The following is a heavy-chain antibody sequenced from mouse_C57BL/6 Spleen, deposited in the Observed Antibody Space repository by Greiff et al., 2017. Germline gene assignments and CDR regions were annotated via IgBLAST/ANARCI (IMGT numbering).Heavy chain of an antibody. J-gene: IGHJ2*01. CDR2: IDPETGGT. V-gene: IGHV1-15*01. CDR3: TRSIYYYGSSDFDY. D-gene: IGHD1-1*01. Sequence: VQLQQSGAELVRPGASVTLSCKASGYTFTDYEMHWVKQTPVHGLEWIGAIDPETGGTAYNQKFKGKAILTADKSSSTAYMELRSLTSEDSAVYYCTRSIYYYGSSDFDYWGQGTTLTVSS. CDR1: GYTFTDYE.